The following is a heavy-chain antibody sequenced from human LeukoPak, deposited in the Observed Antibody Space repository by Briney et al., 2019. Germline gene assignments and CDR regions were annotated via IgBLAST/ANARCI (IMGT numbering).Heavy chain of an antibody. CDR3: AKDLRHFDWSGNYFDY. CDR1: EFTFSTYS. V-gene: IGHV3-21*01. Sequence: PGGSLRLSCAASEFTFSTYSMNWVRQAPGKGLEWVSSISSGSTYIYYADSVKGRFTISRDNAKNSLYLQMNSLRAEDTAVYYCAKDLRHFDWSGNYFDYWGQGTLVTVSS. D-gene: IGHD3-9*01. CDR2: ISSGSTYI. J-gene: IGHJ4*02.